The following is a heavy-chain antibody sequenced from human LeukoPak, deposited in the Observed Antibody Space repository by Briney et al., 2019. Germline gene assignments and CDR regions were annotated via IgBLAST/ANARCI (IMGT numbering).Heavy chain of an antibody. Sequence: GGSLRLSCAASGFTFSSYSMNWVRQAPGKGLEWVSSISSSSSYIYYADSVKGRFTISRDNAKNSLYLQVNSLRAEDTAVYYCARVSSYYYDSSGYIPFDYWGQGTLVTVSS. J-gene: IGHJ4*02. D-gene: IGHD3-22*01. CDR3: ARVSSYYYDSSGYIPFDY. CDR2: ISSSSSYI. CDR1: GFTFSSYS. V-gene: IGHV3-21*01.